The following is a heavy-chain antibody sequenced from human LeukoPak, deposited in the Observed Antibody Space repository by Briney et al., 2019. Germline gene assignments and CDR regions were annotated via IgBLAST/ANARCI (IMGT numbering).Heavy chain of an antibody. D-gene: IGHD3-3*01. CDR2: IYSSGTT. Sequence: SETLSLTCTISGGSINSYYWSWIRQPPGKGLEWIGYIYSSGTTNYNPSLESRVTISVDTSKNQFSLKLNSVTAADTAVYYCARGLYDFWSGYPNWFDPWGQGTLVTVSS. V-gene: IGHV4-59*01. CDR1: GGSINSYY. J-gene: IGHJ5*02. CDR3: ARGLYDFWSGYPNWFDP.